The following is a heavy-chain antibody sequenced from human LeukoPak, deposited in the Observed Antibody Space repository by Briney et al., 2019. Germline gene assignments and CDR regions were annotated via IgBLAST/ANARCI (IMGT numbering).Heavy chain of an antibody. D-gene: IGHD1-26*01. CDR3: ARDRSGSYFGYDMDV. CDR2: INPNNGGA. J-gene: IGHJ6*02. V-gene: IGHV1-2*02. Sequence: GASVKISCKASGYTFTGYYMHWVRQAPGQGLEWMGWINPNNGGANYAQKFQGRVTMTRDTSISTAYMELSRLRSDDTVVYYCARDRSGSYFGYDMDVWGQGTTVTVSS. CDR1: GYTFTGYY.